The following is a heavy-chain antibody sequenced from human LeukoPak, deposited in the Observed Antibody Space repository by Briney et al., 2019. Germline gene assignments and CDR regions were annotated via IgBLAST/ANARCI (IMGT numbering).Heavy chain of an antibody. CDR2: ISSSSSYI. Sequence: GGSLRLSCAASGFTFSSYSMNWVRQAPGKGMEWVSSISSSSSYIYYADSVKGRFTISRDNAKNSLYLQMNSLRAEDTAVYYCARDYCSGGSCYSAVYYYYMDVWGKGTTVTVSS. D-gene: IGHD2-15*01. CDR3: ARDYCSGGSCYSAVYYYYMDV. V-gene: IGHV3-21*01. CDR1: GFTFSSYS. J-gene: IGHJ6*03.